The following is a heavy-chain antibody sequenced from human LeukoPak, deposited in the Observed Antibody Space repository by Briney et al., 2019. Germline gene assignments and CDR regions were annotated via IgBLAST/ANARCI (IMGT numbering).Heavy chain of an antibody. CDR3: ARELTGTTWFDP. Sequence: SQTLSLTCTVSGGSISSGSYYWSWIRQPAGKGLEWIGRIYTSGSTNYNPSLKSRVTISVDTSKNQFSLKLSSVTAADTAVYYCARELTGTTWFDPWGQGTLVTVSS. D-gene: IGHD1-20*01. CDR2: IYTSGST. J-gene: IGHJ5*02. V-gene: IGHV4-61*02. CDR1: GGSISSGSYY.